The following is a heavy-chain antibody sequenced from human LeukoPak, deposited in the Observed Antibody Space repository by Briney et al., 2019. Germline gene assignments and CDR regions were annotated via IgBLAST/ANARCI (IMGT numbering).Heavy chain of an antibody. V-gene: IGHV1-46*01. CDR1: GYTFTSYY. CDR3: ARDGSKIGGIAAAMNAFDI. D-gene: IGHD6-13*01. J-gene: IGHJ3*02. CDR2: INPSGGST. Sequence: ASVKVSCKASGYTFTSYYMHWVRQAPGQGLEWMGIINPSGGSTSYAQKFQGRVTMTRDMSTSTVYMELSSLRSEDTAVYYCARDGSKIGGIAAAMNAFDIWGQGTMVTVSS.